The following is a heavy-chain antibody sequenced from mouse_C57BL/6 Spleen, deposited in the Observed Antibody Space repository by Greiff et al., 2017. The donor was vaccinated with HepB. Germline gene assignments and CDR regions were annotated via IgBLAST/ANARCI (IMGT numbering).Heavy chain of an antibody. Sequence: VQLQQSGPGLVKPSQSLSLTCSVTGYSITSGYYWNWIRQFPGNKLEWMGYISYDGSNNYNPSLKNRISITRDTSKNQFFLKLNSVTTEDTATYYCARDRSWDEAYWGQGTLVTVSA. J-gene: IGHJ3*01. CDR2: ISYDGSN. CDR1: GYSITSGYY. D-gene: IGHD4-1*01. CDR3: ARDRSWDEAY. V-gene: IGHV3-6*01.